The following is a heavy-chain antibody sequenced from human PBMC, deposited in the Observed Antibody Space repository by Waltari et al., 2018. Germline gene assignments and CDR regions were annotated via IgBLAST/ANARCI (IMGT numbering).Heavy chain of an antibody. D-gene: IGHD3-22*01. Sequence: EVQLVESGGGLVQPGGSLRLSCVVSGFTFRSHWMHWVRQVPGKGLVWVSRINSDGSATSYADSVKGRFTISRDNAKSTLYPQMNNLRDEDTAVYYCARPLYYSDSSGYYPTYYFDSWGQGTLVTVSS. CDR1: GFTFRSHW. CDR2: INSDGSAT. J-gene: IGHJ4*02. CDR3: ARPLYYSDSSGYYPTYYFDS. V-gene: IGHV3-74*01.